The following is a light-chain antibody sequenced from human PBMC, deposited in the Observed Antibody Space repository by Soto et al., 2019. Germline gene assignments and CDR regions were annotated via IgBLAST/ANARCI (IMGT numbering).Light chain of an antibody. CDR2: EVS. J-gene: IGLJ2*01. CDR3: SSYAGSDNLGVV. V-gene: IGLV2-8*01. CDR1: SSDVGGYNY. Sequence: QSVLTQPPSASGSPGQSVTISCTGTSSDVGGYNYVSWYQQHPGKAPKVMIYEVSKRPSGVPDRFSGSKSGNTASLTVSGLQAEDEADFYCSSYAGSDNLGVVFGGGTKLTVL.